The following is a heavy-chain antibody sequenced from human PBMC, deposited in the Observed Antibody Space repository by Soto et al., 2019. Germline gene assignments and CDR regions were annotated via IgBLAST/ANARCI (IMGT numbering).Heavy chain of an antibody. V-gene: IGHV3-23*01. CDR2: ISGSGGST. Sequence: GGSLRLSCAASGFTFSSYAMSWVRQAPGKGLEWVSAISGSGGSTYYADSVKGRFTISRDNSKNTLCLQMNSLRAEDTAVYYCAKDLSVVVPAAIRGYYYYGMDVWGQGTTVTVSS. CDR3: AKDLSVVVPAAIRGYYYYGMDV. D-gene: IGHD2-2*02. CDR1: GFTFSSYA. J-gene: IGHJ6*02.